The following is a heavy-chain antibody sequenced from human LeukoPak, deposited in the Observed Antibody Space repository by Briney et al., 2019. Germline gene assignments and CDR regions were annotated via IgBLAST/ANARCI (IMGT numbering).Heavy chain of an antibody. V-gene: IGHV3-23*01. CDR3: AKDTRRGYSYGPGDAFDI. J-gene: IGHJ3*02. CDR1: GFTFSSYA. CDR2: ISGGGGST. D-gene: IGHD5-18*01. Sequence: PGGSLRLSCAASGFTFSSYAMSWVRQAPGKGLEWVSGISGGGGSTYYADSVKGRFTISRDNSKNTLYLQMNSLRAEDTAVYYCAKDTRRGYSYGPGDAFDIWGQGTMVTVSS.